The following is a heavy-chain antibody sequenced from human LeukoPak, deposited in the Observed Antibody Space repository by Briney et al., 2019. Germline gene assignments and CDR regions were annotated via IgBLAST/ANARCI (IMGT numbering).Heavy chain of an antibody. D-gene: IGHD4-17*01. Sequence: GRSLRLSCAASGFTFSSYAMHWVRQAPGKGLEWVAVISYDGSNKYYADPVKGRFTISRGNSKNTLYLQMNSLRAEDTAVYYCARDSYPNGDYILDYWGQGTLVTVSS. CDR3: ARDSYPNGDYILDY. CDR1: GFTFSSYA. V-gene: IGHV3-30*04. J-gene: IGHJ4*02. CDR2: ISYDGSNK.